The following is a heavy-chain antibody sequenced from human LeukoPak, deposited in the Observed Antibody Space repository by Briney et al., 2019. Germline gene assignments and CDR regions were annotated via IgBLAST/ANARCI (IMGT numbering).Heavy chain of an antibody. CDR1: GGSISSYY. CDR2: IYTSGST. CDR3: ARLYYDFWSGDHNWFDP. J-gene: IGHJ5*02. V-gene: IGHV4-4*09. D-gene: IGHD3-3*01. Sequence: PSETLSLTCTVSGGSISSYYWSWIRQPPGKGLEWIGYIYTSGSTNYNPSLKRRVTISVDTSKNQFSLKLSSVTAADTAVYYCARLYYDFWSGDHNWFDPWGQGTLVTVSS.